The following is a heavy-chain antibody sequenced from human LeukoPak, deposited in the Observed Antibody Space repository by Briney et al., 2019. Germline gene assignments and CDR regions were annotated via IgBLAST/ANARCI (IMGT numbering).Heavy chain of an antibody. Sequence: SVKVSCEASGGTFSSYAISWVRQAPGQGLEWMGGIIPIFGTANYAQKFQGRVTITADESTSTAYMELSSLRSEDTAVYYCAREGTGCSSTSCYMYYFDYWGQGTLVTVSS. J-gene: IGHJ4*02. CDR2: IIPIFGTA. CDR1: GGTFSSYA. V-gene: IGHV1-69*13. CDR3: AREGTGCSSTSCYMYYFDY. D-gene: IGHD2-2*02.